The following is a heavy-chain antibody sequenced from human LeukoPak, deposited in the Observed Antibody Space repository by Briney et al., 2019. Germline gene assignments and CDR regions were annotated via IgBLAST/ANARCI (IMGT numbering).Heavy chain of an antibody. D-gene: IGHD4-17*01. J-gene: IGHJ4*02. CDR2: IDWDDDE. Sequence: SGPALVKPTETLTLTCTFSGFSLITSGMCVAWIRQPPGKALEWLARIDWDDDEFYSTSLQTRLTISKDTSKNQVVLAMTNMGPLDTATYFCARYRTTGTTFDYWAREPWSPSHQ. CDR3: ARYRTTGTTFDY. V-gene: IGHV2-70*17. CDR1: GFSLITSGMC.